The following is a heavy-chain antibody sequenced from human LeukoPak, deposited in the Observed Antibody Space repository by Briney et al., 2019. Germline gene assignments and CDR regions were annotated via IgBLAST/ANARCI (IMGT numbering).Heavy chain of an antibody. Sequence: GGSLRLSCAASGFTFSTYAMSWVRQAPGKGLEWVSIIGGSGGNTYYADSVKGRFTISRDNSKNTLYLQMNSLRADDTAVYYCAKTGAGYYYMDVWGKGTTVTVSS. V-gene: IGHV3-23*01. J-gene: IGHJ6*03. CDR2: IGGSGGNT. D-gene: IGHD7-27*01. CDR1: GFTFSTYA. CDR3: AKTGAGYYYMDV.